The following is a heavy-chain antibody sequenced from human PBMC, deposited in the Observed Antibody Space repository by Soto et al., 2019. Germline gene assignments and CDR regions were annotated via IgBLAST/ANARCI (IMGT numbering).Heavy chain of an antibody. CDR3: ARRANSNYYYYYYMDV. CDR1: GGSISRYY. V-gene: IGHV4-59*08. J-gene: IGHJ6*03. D-gene: IGHD1-1*01. Sequence: SETLSLTCTVSGGSISRYYWIWIRQPPGKGLEWIGYIYYSGSTNYNPSLKSRVTISVDTSKNQFSLKLSSVTAADTAVYYCARRANSNYYYYYYMDVWGKGTTVTVSS. CDR2: IYYSGST.